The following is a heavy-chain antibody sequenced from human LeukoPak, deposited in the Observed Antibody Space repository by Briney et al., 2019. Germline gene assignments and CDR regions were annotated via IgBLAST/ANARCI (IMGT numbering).Heavy chain of an antibody. V-gene: IGHV1-2*02. Sequence: ASVKVSCKASGYTFTGYYMHWVRQAPGQGLEWMGWINPNSGGTNYAQKFQGRVTMTRGTSISTAYMELSRLRSDDTAVYYCARETTVTMNDAFDIWGQGTMVTVSS. CDR1: GYTFTGYY. CDR3: ARETTVTMNDAFDI. D-gene: IGHD4-17*01. CDR2: INPNSGGT. J-gene: IGHJ3*02.